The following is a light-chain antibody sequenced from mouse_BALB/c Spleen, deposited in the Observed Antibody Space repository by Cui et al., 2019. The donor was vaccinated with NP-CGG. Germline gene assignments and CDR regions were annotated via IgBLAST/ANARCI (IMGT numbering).Light chain of an antibody. V-gene: IGLV1*01. CDR3: ALWYSNHWV. CDR2: GTN. Sequence: QAVVTQESALTTSPGKTDTLTCRSSTGAVTTSNYANWVQEKPDHLFTGLIGGTNNRVPGVPARFSGSLIGDKAALTITGAQTEDEAIYFCALWYSNHWVFGGGTKLTVL. J-gene: IGLJ1*01. CDR1: TGAVTTSNY.